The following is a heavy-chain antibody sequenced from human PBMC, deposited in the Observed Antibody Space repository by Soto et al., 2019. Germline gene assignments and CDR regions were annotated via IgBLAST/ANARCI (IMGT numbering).Heavy chain of an antibody. J-gene: IGHJ3*02. CDR1: GFSLTTSRMC. CDR3: ARLRGGTIWIDAFDI. Sequence: SPPKLITAEQPLTLSFNLSGFSLTTSRMCVSWIRQPPGKALKWLALIDWNDDKYYSPSMKTRFTISKDTSKYQVVLTMTNMDPVDTAMYYCARLRGGTIWIDAFDIWGQGTMVTVPS. D-gene: IGHD1-1*01. V-gene: IGHV2-70*01. CDR2: IDWNDDK.